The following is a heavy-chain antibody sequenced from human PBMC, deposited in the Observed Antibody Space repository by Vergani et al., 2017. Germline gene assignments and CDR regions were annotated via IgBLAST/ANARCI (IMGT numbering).Heavy chain of an antibody. CDR3: ARAKWNDYGEEVPISGMDV. CDR2: IYYSGST. V-gene: IGHV4-39*07. CDR1: VGSISSISFS. D-gene: IGHD4-17*01. J-gene: IGHJ6*02. Sequence: QLQLQESGPGLVKPSETLSLTCPVSVGSISSISFSWGWIRQPPGKGLEWIGGIYYSGSTYYNPSLRRRVTISVDTSKSRFSLKLSSVTAADTAVYYCARAKWNDYGEEVPISGMDVWGQGP.